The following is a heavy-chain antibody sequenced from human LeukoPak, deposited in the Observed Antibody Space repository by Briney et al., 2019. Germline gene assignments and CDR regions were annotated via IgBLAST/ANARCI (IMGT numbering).Heavy chain of an antibody. CDR2: IRDKARNYAT. J-gene: IGHJ4*02. CDR3: TRQDPAIDF. Sequence: PGGSLRLSCAASGFTFSGSSIHWVRQASGKGLGWVGHIRDKARNYATAYAASVKGRFTISRDDSKNTAYLQMSSLKAEDTAMYYCTRQDPAIDFWGRGTLVTVSS. V-gene: IGHV3-73*01. CDR1: GFTFSGSS.